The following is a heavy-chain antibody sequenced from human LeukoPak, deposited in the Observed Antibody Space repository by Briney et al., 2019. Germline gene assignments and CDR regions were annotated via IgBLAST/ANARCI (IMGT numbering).Heavy chain of an antibody. D-gene: IGHD2-21*02. V-gene: IGHV6-1*01. CDR1: GDSVSSNSAA. CDR3: AREVAYCGGDCYFFGFDY. J-gene: IGHJ4*02. CDR2: TYYRSKWYN. Sequence: PSQTLSLTCAISGDSVSSNSAAWNWIRQSPSRGLEWQGRTYYRSKWYNDYAVSVKSRITINPDTSKNQFSLQLNSVTPEDTAVYYCAREVAYCGGDCYFFGFDYWGQGTLVTVSS.